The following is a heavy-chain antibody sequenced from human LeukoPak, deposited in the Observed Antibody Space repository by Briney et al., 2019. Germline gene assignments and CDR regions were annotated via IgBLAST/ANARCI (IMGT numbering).Heavy chain of an antibody. V-gene: IGHV1-2*02. D-gene: IGHD3-10*01. Sequence: ASVKVSCKASGYTFTSYGISWVRQAPGQGLEWMGWINPNSGGTNYAQKFQGRVTMTRDTSISTAYMELSRLRSDDTAVYYCARASDYYGSGTFDPWGQGTLVTVSS. CDR2: INPNSGGT. CDR1: GYTFTSYG. CDR3: ARASDYYGSGTFDP. J-gene: IGHJ5*02.